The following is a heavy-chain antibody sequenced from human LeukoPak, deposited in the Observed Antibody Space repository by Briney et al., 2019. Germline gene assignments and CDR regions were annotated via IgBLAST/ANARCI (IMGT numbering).Heavy chain of an antibody. CDR1: GYSITNAYY. CDR2: IYHSGST. J-gene: IGHJ4*02. Sequence: PSETLSLTCTVSGYSITNAYYWGWIRQPPGKGLEWIGSIYHSGSTYYNPSLKSRVTISVDTSKNQFSLKLSSVTAADTAVYYCARDSGYDYPNDYWGQGTLVTVSS. CDR3: ARDSGYDYPNDY. V-gene: IGHV4-38-2*02. D-gene: IGHD5-12*01.